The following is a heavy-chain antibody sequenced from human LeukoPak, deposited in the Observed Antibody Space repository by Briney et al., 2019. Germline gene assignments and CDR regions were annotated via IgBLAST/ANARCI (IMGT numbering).Heavy chain of an antibody. CDR3: TRDFWDGYNADY. V-gene: IGHV3-49*03. J-gene: IGHJ4*02. Sequence: GGSLRLSCTASGFTFGDYAMSWFRQAPGEGLEWVGFIRSKTYGGSTEYAASVKARFTISRDDSKSIAYLQMNSLKTEDTAVYYCTRDFWDGYNADYWGQGTLVTVSS. CDR2: IRSKTYGGST. CDR1: GFTFGDYA. D-gene: IGHD5-24*01.